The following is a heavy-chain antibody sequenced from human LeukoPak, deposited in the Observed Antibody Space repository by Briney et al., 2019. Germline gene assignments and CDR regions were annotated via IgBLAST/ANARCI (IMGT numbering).Heavy chain of an antibody. D-gene: IGHD5-24*01. V-gene: IGHV3-30*18. J-gene: IGHJ3*02. Sequence: PGRSLRLSCAASGFTFSSYGMHWIRQAPGKGLEWVAAISYDGSNKYYADSVKGRFTISRDNSKNTLYLQMNSLRAEDTAVYYCAKLRDGYNSWDAFDIWGQGTMVTVSS. CDR3: AKLRDGYNSWDAFDI. CDR2: ISYDGSNK. CDR1: GFTFSSYG.